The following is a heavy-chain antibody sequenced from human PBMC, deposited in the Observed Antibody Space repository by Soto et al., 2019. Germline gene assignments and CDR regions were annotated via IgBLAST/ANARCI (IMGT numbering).Heavy chain of an antibody. CDR3: TTSRPGGNDAFDI. J-gene: IGHJ3*02. D-gene: IGHD3-16*01. V-gene: IGHV3-15*01. CDR1: GFTFSNAW. CDR2: MTSKTDGGTT. Sequence: GGSLRLSCAASGFTFSNAWMSWVRQAPGQGLEWVGRMTSKTDGGTTDYTAHVKSRFTISRDDSKNTLYLQMNSLKTEDTAVYYCTTSRPGGNDAFDIWGQGTMVTVSS.